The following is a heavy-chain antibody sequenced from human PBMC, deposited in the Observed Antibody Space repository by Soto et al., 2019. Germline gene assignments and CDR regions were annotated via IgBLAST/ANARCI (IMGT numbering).Heavy chain of an antibody. J-gene: IGHJ6*02. CDR3: ARDDYGSGSYYTFYYCYYGMDV. Sequence: GGSLRLSCAASGFTFSSYAMHWVRQAPGKGLEWVAVISYDGSNKYYADSVKGRFTISRDNSKNTLYLQMNSLRAEDTAVYDCARDDYGSGSYYTFYYCYYGMDVWGQGTTVTVSS. V-gene: IGHV3-30-3*01. CDR1: GFTFSSYA. D-gene: IGHD3-10*01. CDR2: ISYDGSNK.